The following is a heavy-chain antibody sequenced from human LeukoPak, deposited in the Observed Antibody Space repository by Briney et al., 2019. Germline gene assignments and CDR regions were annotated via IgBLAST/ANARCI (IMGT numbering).Heavy chain of an antibody. D-gene: IGHD3-22*01. CDR1: GYTFTGYY. J-gene: IGHJ4*02. Sequence: GASVKVSCKASGYTFTGYYMHWVRQAPGQGLEWMGWINPNSGGTNYAQKFQGRVTVTRDTSISTAYMELSRLRSDDTAVYYCARAETEYYYDSSGYPYFDYWGQGTLVTVSS. CDR3: ARAETEYYYDSSGYPYFDY. V-gene: IGHV1-2*02. CDR2: INPNSGGT.